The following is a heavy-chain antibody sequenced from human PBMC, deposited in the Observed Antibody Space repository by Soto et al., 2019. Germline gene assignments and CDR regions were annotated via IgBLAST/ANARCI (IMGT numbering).Heavy chain of an antibody. CDR1: GGSISSSNW. D-gene: IGHD2-2*02. V-gene: IGHV4-4*02. CDR3: ARLGYCSSTSCYRGENYYYYGMDV. Sequence: LSLTCAVSGGSISSSNWWSWVRQPPGKGLEWIGEIYHSGSTNYNPSLKSRVTISVDKSKNQFSLKLSSVTAADTAVYYCARLGYCSSTSCYRGENYYYYGMDVWGQGTTVTVSS. CDR2: IYHSGST. J-gene: IGHJ6*02.